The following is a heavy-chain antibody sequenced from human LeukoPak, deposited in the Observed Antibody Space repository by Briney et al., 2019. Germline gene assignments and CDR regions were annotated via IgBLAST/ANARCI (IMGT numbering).Heavy chain of an antibody. V-gene: IGHV1-18*01. D-gene: IGHD4/OR15-4a*01. CDR1: GYTFSTYA. CDR2: ISAYNGDT. CDR3: AVRLTQPD. J-gene: IGHJ4*02. Sequence: GASAKVSCKASGYTFSTYAITWVRQLPGQGLEWVGWISAYNGDTAYAHPFQHRVTTTTDKSTNTTSLQLRSLRSAANAVFYCAVRLTQPDWGQGALVTVSS.